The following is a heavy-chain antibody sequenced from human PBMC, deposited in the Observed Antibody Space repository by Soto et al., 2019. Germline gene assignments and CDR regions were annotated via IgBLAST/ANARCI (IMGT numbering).Heavy chain of an antibody. J-gene: IGHJ4*02. Sequence: ASETLSLTCTVSGASIISTTKYWGWIRQPPGGGLEWIGTISSIGSTYYNPSLEGRVTISVDTSKNQFSLKVTSVTAADTGLYYCARQDHGDYEFFFDYWGQGTLVTVSS. CDR2: ISSIGST. CDR3: ARQDHGDYEFFFDY. CDR1: GASIISTTKY. V-gene: IGHV4-39*01. D-gene: IGHD4-17*01.